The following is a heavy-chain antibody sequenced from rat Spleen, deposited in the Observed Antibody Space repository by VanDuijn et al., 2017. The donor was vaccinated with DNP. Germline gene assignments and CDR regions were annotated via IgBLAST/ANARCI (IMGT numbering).Heavy chain of an antibody. D-gene: IGHD1-3*01. J-gene: IGHJ1*01. V-gene: IGHV5S23*01. Sequence: EVQLVESGGGLVQPGRSLKLSCAASGFTFSNYDMAWVRQAPTKGLEWVATVVSDGVITYYRDSVKGRFTISRDNAKSTLYLQMDSLRSEDTATYYCARHGRVTTVATYWYFDFWGPGTMVTVSS. CDR3: ARHGRVTTVATYWYFDF. CDR2: VVSDGVIT. CDR1: GFTFSNYD.